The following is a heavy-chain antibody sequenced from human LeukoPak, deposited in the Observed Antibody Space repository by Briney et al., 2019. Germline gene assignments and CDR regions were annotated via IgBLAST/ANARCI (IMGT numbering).Heavy chain of an antibody. D-gene: IGHD2-15*01. CDR2: IYYSGST. CDR3: ARDRLGYCSGGSCYAGGWFDP. J-gene: IGHJ5*02. Sequence: SETLSLTCTVSGGSVSSGSYYWSWIRQPPGEGLEWIGYIYYSGSTNYNPSLKSRVTISVDTSKNQFSLKLRSVTAADTAVYYCARDRLGYCSGGSCYAGGWFDPWGQGTLVTVSS. V-gene: IGHV4-61*01. CDR1: GGSVSSGSYY.